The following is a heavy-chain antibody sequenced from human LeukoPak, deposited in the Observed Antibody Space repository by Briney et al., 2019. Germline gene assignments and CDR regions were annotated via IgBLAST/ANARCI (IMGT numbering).Heavy chain of an antibody. D-gene: IGHD6-19*01. CDR3: ASQLYRSGWVDY. V-gene: IGHV5-10-1*01. CDR2: INPSDCCT. Sequence: GESLKISCRASADSFFSYCISWVRQMPGRDLLGMGTINPSDCCTNYSPAFQGHLTISADKSNSPAYLQRSRLKASDAALYYCASQLYRSGWVDYWGQRALVTVSS. J-gene: IGHJ4*02. CDR1: ADSFFSYC.